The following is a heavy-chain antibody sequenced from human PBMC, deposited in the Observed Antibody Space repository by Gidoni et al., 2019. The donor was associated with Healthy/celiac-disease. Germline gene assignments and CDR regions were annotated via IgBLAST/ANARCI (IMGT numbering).Heavy chain of an antibody. CDR1: GGSISSYY. Sequence: QVQLQESGPGLVKPSETLSLTCTVSGGSISSYYWSWIRQPPGKGLEWIGYIYYSGSTNYNPSLKSRVTISVDTSKNQFSLKLSSVTAADTAVYYCARAYSGSLGWHNWFDPWGQGTLVTVSS. D-gene: IGHD1-26*01. CDR3: ARAYSGSLGWHNWFDP. CDR2: IYYSGST. V-gene: IGHV4-59*01. J-gene: IGHJ5*02.